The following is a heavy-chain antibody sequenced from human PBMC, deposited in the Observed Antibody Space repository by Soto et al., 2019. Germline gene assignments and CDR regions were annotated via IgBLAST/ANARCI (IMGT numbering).Heavy chain of an antibody. V-gene: IGHV3-30-3*01. CDR2: ISYDGNNK. CDR3: ARGGCEGGSGYTLVGLRYGMDV. J-gene: IGHJ6*02. CDR1: GFTFSSYA. D-gene: IGHD2-15*01. Sequence: QVQLVESGGGVVQPGRSLRLSCAASGFTFSSYAMYWVRQAPGKGLEWVAVISYDGNNKYYADSVKGRFTISRDNSRNTLYVKRNRRGAGDTAVYYCARGGCEGGSGYTLVGLRYGMDVWGQGTTVTVSS.